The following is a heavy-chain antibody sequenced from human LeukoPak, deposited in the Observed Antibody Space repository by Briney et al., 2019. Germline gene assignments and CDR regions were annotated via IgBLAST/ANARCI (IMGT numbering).Heavy chain of an antibody. D-gene: IGHD2/OR15-2a*01. Sequence: PPETLSLTCTVSGGSMRSYYWSWIRQSPGKGLEWIGYVYYSGSTNSNPSLKSRVTISIDTSKNQFSLKLSSVTAADTAVYYCARGSMPQYYFDYWGQGTLVTVSS. CDR2: VYYSGST. V-gene: IGHV4-59*01. CDR1: GGSMRSYY. J-gene: IGHJ4*02. CDR3: ARGSMPQYYFDY.